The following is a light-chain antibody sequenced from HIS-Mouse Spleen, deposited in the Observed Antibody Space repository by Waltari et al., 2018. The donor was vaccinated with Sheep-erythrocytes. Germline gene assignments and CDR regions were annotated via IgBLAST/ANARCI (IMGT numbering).Light chain of an antibody. CDR1: NIGSKS. CDR2: GDS. V-gene: IGLV3-21*02. CDR3: QVWDSSSDHPYV. J-gene: IGLJ1*01. Sequence: SYVLTQPPSVSVAPGQTARITCGGNNIGSKSVHWYPQKPGQAPVLVVYGDSDRPSGIPERFSGANSGNTATLTISRVEAGDEADYYCQVWDSSSDHPYVFGTGTKVTVL.